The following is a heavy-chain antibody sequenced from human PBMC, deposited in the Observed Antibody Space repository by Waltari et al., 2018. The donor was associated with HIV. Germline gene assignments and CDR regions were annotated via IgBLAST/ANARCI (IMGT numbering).Heavy chain of an antibody. CDR1: GFTFSSYW. V-gene: IGHV3-74*01. CDR2: SKSDGSST. D-gene: IGHD6-13*01. J-gene: IGHJ4*02. CDR3: TRETAAAGTILFDY. Sequence: EVQLVESGGGLVQPGGSLRLSCAASGFTFSSYWMHWVRQAPGKWLVWVSRSKSDGSSTIYADSVKGRFTTSRDNAKNTLYLQMSSLRAEDAAVYYCTRETAAAGTILFDYWGQGTLVTVSS.